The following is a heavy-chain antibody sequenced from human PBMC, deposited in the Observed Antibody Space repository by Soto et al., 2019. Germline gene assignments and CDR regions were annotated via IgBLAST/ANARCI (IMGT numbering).Heavy chain of an antibody. CDR3: ARLGDYDFWSGYPITMVRGVIIGY. D-gene: IGHD3-10*01. J-gene: IGHJ4*02. CDR2: IYYSGST. CDR1: GGSISSSSYY. Sequence: SETLSLTCTVSGGSISSSSYYWGWIRQPPGKGLEWIGSIYYSGSTYYNPSLKSRVTISVDTSKNQFSLKLSSVTAADTAVYYCARLGDYDFWSGYPITMVRGVIIGYWGQGTLVTVSS. V-gene: IGHV4-39*01.